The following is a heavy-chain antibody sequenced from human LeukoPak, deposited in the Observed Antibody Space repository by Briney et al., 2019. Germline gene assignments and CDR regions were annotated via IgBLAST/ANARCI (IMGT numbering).Heavy chain of an antibody. J-gene: IGHJ4*02. CDR1: GGSISSSSYY. V-gene: IGHV4-39*01. D-gene: IGHD2-15*01. CDR2: IYYSGST. CDR3: ASHIYCSGGSCDDY. Sequence: SETLSLTCTVSGGSISSSSYYWGWIRQPPGKGLEWIGSIYYSGSTYYNPSLKSRVTISVDTSKNQFSLKLSSVTAADTAVYYCASHIYCSGGSCDDYWGQGTLVTVSS.